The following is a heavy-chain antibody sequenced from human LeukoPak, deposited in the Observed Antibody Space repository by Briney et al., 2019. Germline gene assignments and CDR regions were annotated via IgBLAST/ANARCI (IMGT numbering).Heavy chain of an antibody. J-gene: IGHJ6*02. D-gene: IGHD7-27*01. Sequence: GGSLRLSCAASGFTFSSYAMHWVRQAPGKGLEWVAVISYDGSNKYYADSVKGRFTISRDNSKNTLYLQMSSLRAEDTAVCYCARERELGPFYYYGMDVWGQGTTVTVSS. CDR3: ARERELGPFYYYGMDV. CDR1: GFTFSSYA. V-gene: IGHV3-30-3*01. CDR2: ISYDGSNK.